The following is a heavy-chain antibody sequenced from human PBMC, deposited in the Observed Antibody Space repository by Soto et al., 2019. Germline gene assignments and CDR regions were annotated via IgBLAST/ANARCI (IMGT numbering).Heavy chain of an antibody. Sequence: PGGTLRLSCAASGFTFSSYGMHWVRQAPGKGLEWVAVIWYDGSNKYYADSVKGRFTISRDNSKNTLYLQMNSLRAEDTAVYYCATSSCWYERYLMAVWSQGTTVTV. V-gene: IGHV3-33*01. D-gene: IGHD6-13*01. CDR2: IWYDGSNK. J-gene: IGHJ6*02. CDR1: GFTFSSYG. CDR3: ATSSCWYERYLMAV.